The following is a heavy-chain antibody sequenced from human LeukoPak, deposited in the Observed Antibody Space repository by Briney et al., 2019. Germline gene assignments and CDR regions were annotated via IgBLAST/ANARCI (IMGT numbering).Heavy chain of an antibody. D-gene: IGHD3-22*01. V-gene: IGHV3-21*04. CDR1: GFTFSSYS. CDR3: ARAPHYYDSAYFNY. J-gene: IGHJ4*02. Sequence: GGSLRLSGAASGFTFSSYSMNWVRQAPGKGLEWVSSISSSSSYIYYADSVKGRFTISRDNAKNSLYLQMNSLRAEDTAVYYCARAPHYYDSAYFNYWGQGTLVTVSS. CDR2: ISSSSSYI.